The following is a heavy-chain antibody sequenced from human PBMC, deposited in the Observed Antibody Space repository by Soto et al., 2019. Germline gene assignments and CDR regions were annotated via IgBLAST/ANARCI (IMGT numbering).Heavy chain of an antibody. V-gene: IGHV3-74*01. J-gene: IGHJ5*02. CDR2: INRDGSST. Sequence: GGSLRLSCAASGFIFSSYWMHWVRQAPGKGLVWVSRINRDGSSTSYADSVKGRFTISRDNAKNTLYLQMNSLRAEDTAEYYCARDGYYDSSGYWDLLDPWGQGTLVTVSS. CDR3: ARDGYYDSSGYWDLLDP. CDR1: GFIFSSYW. D-gene: IGHD3-22*01.